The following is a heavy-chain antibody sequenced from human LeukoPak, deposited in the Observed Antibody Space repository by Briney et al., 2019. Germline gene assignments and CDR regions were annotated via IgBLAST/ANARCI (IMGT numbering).Heavy chain of an antibody. CDR2: IIPIFGTA. CDR3: ASPHNWYYYDSSGPVFDY. D-gene: IGHD3-22*01. Sequence: SVKVSCKASGGTFSSYAISWVRQAPGQGLEWMGGIIPIFGTAIYAQKFQGRVTMTEDTSTDTAYMELSSLRSEDTAVYYCASPHNWYYYDSSGPVFDYWGQGTLVTVSS. J-gene: IGHJ4*02. V-gene: IGHV1-69*06. CDR1: GGTFSSYA.